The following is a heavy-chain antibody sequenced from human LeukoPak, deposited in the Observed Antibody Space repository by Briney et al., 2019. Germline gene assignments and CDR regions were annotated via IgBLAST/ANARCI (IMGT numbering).Heavy chain of an antibody. CDR2: IRYDGSNK. J-gene: IGHJ6*03. V-gene: IGHV3-30*02. D-gene: IGHD6-19*01. CDR3: AKDRAFSSGWYPTGGYYYYYMDV. CDR1: GFTFSSYG. Sequence: PGGSLRLSCAASGFTFSSYGMHWVRQAPGKGLEWVAFIRYDGSNKYYADSVKGRFTISRDNSKNTLYLQMNSLRAEDTAVYYCAKDRAFSSGWYPTGGYYYYYMDVWGKGATVTISS.